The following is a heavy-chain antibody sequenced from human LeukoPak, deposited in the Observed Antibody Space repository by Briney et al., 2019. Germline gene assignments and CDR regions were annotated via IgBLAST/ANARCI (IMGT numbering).Heavy chain of an antibody. CDR1: GFTFSSYW. D-gene: IGHD2-15*01. Sequence: GGSLSLSWEASGFTFSSYWLHWVRQPPGKGLVWVSRINTDESSATYADSVKGRFTISRDNAKNTLYLQMNSLRAEDTAVYYCARLGYCSSGLCFGVDYWGQGTLVTVSS. CDR3: ARLGYCSSGLCFGVDY. CDR2: INTDESSA. J-gene: IGHJ4*02. V-gene: IGHV3-74*03.